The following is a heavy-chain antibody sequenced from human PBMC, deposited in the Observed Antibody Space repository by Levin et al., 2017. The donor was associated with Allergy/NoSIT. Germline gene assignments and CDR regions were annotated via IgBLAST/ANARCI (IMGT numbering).Heavy chain of an antibody. D-gene: IGHD3-10*01. V-gene: IGHV3-11*01. CDR3: ARAIRGRISAFDI. CDR1: GFTFSDYY. J-gene: IGHJ3*02. Sequence: GESLKISCAASGFTFSDYYMSWIRQAPGKGLEWVSYISSSGSTIYYADSVKGRFTISRDNAKNSLYLQMNSLRAEDTAVYYCARAIRGRISAFDIWGQGTMVTVSS. CDR2: ISSSGSTI.